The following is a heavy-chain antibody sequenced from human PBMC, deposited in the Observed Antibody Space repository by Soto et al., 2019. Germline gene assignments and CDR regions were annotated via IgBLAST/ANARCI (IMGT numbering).Heavy chain of an antibody. CDR1: GFTFSSYG. CDR2: IWYDRSNK. J-gene: IGHJ4*02. D-gene: IGHD6-19*01. V-gene: IGHV3-33*01. CDR3: SSDHASGLYSSGWPGFFDY. Sequence: GASLTLSCAASGFTFSSYGMHWLRQAPGKGLEWVAVIWYDRSNKYYAESVKGRFTISRDNSKNTLYLQMNSLRAEDTAVYYCSSDHASGLYSSGWPGFFDYWGQGTLVTVSS.